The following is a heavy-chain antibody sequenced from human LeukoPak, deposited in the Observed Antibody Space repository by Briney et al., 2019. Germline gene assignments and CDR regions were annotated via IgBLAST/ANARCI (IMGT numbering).Heavy chain of an antibody. CDR3: ATDTVGDLSGSYPFDY. V-gene: IGHV4-59*01. J-gene: IGHJ4*02. CDR2: IYYSGST. CDR1: GGSISSYY. Sequence: SETLSLTCTVSGGSISSYYWSWIRQPPGKGLEWIGYIYYSGSTNYNPSLKSRVTISVDTSKNQFSLKLSSVTAEDTAVYYCATDTVGDLSGSYPFDYWGQGTLVTVSS. D-gene: IGHD1-26*01.